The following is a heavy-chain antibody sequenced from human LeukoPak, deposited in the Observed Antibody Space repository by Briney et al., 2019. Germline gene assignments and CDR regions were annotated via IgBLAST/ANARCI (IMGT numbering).Heavy chain of an antibody. D-gene: IGHD3-22*01. CDR2: INAGNGNT. CDR1: GYTFTSYA. Sequence: ASVKVSCKASGYTFTSYAMHWVRQAPGQRLEWMGWINAGNGNTKYSQKFQGRVTITRDTSASTAYMELSSLRSEDTAVYYCARAHYSGYYATFDYWGQGTLSPSPQ. CDR3: ARAHYSGYYATFDY. V-gene: IGHV1-3*01. J-gene: IGHJ4*02.